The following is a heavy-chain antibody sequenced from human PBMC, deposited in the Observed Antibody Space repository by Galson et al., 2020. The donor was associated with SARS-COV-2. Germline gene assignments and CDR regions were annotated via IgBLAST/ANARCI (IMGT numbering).Heavy chain of an antibody. CDR2: IDWDDDK. CDR3: RRMMAGAGPGLGEYSWYGMDV. Sequence: SGPTLVKPTQTLTLTCTFSGFSLSTSGMCVSWIRQPPGKALEWLALIDWDDDKYYSTSLKTRLTISKDTSKNQVVLTMTNMDPVDTATYDRRRMMAGAGPGLGEYSWYGMDVWGQETTVTVSS. J-gene: IGHJ6*02. CDR1: GFSLSTSGMC. D-gene: IGHD3-10*01. V-gene: IGHV2-70*01.